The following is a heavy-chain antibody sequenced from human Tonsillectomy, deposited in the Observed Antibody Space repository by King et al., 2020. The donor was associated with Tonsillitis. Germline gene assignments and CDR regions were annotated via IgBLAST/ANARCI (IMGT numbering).Heavy chain of an antibody. J-gene: IGHJ4*02. V-gene: IGHV1-46*01. CDR3: SRGGLRFVVWFLDY. CDR2: ISPSGVGT. D-gene: IGHD3-3*01. CDR1: GYTFTTYY. Sequence: QLVQSGAEVKKPGASVKVSCTASGYTFTTYYMHWVRQAPGQGLEWMGIISPSGVGTNYAQKFQGRVTMTRDTSTSTVYMELSSLGSEDTAVYYCSRGGLRFVVWFLDYWGQGTLVTVSS.